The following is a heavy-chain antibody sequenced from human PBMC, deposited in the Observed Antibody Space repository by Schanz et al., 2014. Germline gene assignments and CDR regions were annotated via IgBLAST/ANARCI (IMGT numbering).Heavy chain of an antibody. D-gene: IGHD6-13*01. V-gene: IGHV1-18*01. J-gene: IGHJ3*02. CDR1: GGTFSTYT. CDR3: ARNIIATARAYDI. Sequence: QVQLVQSGAEVKMPGASVKVSCKASGGTFSTYTISWVRQAPGQGLEWMGWINVYNGDTKFAKTFQDRVTLTTDTSTSTAYMELRSLRSDDTAVYYCARNIIATARAYDIWGQGTMVTVSS. CDR2: INVYNGDT.